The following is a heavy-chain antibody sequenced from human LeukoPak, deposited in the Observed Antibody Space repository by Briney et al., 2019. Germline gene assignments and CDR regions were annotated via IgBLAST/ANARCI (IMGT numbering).Heavy chain of an antibody. CDR3: AREDGIVGATSAFDY. CDR1: GFTFSTYS. V-gene: IGHV3-21*01. D-gene: IGHD1-26*01. Sequence: GGSLRLSCAASGFTFSTYSMNWVRQAPGKGLEWVSSINSRSSYIYYADSVKGRFTISRDNAKNSLYLQMNSLRAEDTAVYYCAREDGIVGATSAFDYWGQGTLVTVSS. J-gene: IGHJ4*02. CDR2: INSRSSYI.